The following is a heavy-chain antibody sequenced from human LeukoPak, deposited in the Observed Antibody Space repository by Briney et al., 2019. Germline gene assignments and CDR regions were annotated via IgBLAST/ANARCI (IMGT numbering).Heavy chain of an antibody. V-gene: IGHV3-30*04. J-gene: IGHJ3*02. CDR3: ARNQLGFDI. CDR1: GFTFSDYA. CDR2: ISYDGSNK. Sequence: GGSLRLSCAASGFTFSDYAIHWVRQAPGKGLEWVAVISYDGSNKYYADSVKGRFTISRDNSKNTLYLQMNSLRAEDTAVYYCARNQLGFDIWGQGTMVTVSS. D-gene: IGHD1-1*01.